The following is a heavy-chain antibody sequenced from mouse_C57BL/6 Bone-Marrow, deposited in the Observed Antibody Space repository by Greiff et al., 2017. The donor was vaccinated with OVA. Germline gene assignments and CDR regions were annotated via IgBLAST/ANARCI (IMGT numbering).Heavy chain of an antibody. CDR1: GYAFSSSW. J-gene: IGHJ2*01. CDR3: ARPAQATCDY. CDR2: IYPGDGDT. Sequence: VQLQESGPELVKPGASVKISCKASGYAFSSSWMNWVKQRPGKGLEWIGRIYPGDGDTNYNGKFKGKATLTADKSSSTAYMQLSSLTSEDSAVYFCARPAQATCDYWGQGTTLTVSS. V-gene: IGHV1-82*01. D-gene: IGHD3-2*02.